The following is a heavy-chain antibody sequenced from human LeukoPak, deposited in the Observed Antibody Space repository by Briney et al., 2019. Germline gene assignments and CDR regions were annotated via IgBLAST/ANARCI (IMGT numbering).Heavy chain of an antibody. Sequence: ASVKVSCKASGYTFTSFWIQWVRQAPGQGLEWMGLVNPSDGSTTYTHRFQGRVTVTRDTSTSTVYMDLSSLRSEDTAVYYCARAPRDSSTMLDRWGQGTLVTVSS. J-gene: IGHJ5*02. D-gene: IGHD6-13*01. CDR2: VNPSDGST. CDR1: GYTFTSFW. CDR3: ARAPRDSSTMLDR. V-gene: IGHV1-46*01.